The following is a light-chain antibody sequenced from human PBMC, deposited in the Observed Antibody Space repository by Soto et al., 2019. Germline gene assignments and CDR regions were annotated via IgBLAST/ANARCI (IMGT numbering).Light chain of an antibody. J-gene: IGKJ4*01. CDR2: DAS. Sequence: DIQMTQSPSTLSASVGDRVTITCRASQSISSWLAWYQQKPGKAPKLLIYDASSLESGVPSRFSGSGSGTEFTLTISSLQPDDFATYYCQKYNTYSPLTFGGGTKVDNK. CDR3: QKYNTYSPLT. CDR1: QSISSW. V-gene: IGKV1-5*01.